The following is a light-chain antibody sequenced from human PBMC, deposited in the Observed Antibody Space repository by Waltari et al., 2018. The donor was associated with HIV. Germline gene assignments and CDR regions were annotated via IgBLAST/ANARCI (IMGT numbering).Light chain of an antibody. CDR1: QGVSRA. CDR3: QDYWRLPVT. V-gene: IGKV3-20*01. CDR2: GAS. J-gene: IGKJ1*01. Sequence: ILFLHSPGLLSLSLGESAVVSCGASQGVSRALAWYQQKPGQAPRLLIYGASTMATVIPDRFSGRRPGTDVGLTISRLEPEEFAVYYCQDYWRLPVTFDQGTTVEI.